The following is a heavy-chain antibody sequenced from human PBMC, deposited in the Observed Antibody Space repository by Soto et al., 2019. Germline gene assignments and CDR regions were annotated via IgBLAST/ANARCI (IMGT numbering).Heavy chain of an antibody. CDR3: ARDRIAASGGDEFDY. V-gene: IGHV4-34*01. J-gene: IGHJ4*02. Sequence: QVQLQQWGAGLLKPSEPLSLTCAVYGGSFSGYYWSWIRQPPGKGLEWIGEINHSGSTNYNPSLKSRVNIAVDTSKSQFSLKLSSVTAADAAVYYCARDRIAASGGDEFDYWGQGTLVTVSS. CDR2: INHSGST. CDR1: GGSFSGYY. D-gene: IGHD6-13*01.